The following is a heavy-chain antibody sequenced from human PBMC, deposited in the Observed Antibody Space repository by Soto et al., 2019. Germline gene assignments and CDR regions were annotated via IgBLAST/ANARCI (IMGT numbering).Heavy chain of an antibody. J-gene: IGHJ4*02. CDR3: ANPNAYYDTHY. D-gene: IGHD3-9*01. Sequence: EVQLLESGGGLVQPGGSLRLSCAASGFTFSSYARSWVRQAPGKGLEWVSAISGSGGSTYYADSVKGRFTISRDNSKNTLYLQMNSLRAEDTAVYYCANPNAYYDTHYWGQGTLVTVSS. CDR2: ISGSGGST. V-gene: IGHV3-23*01. CDR1: GFTFSSYA.